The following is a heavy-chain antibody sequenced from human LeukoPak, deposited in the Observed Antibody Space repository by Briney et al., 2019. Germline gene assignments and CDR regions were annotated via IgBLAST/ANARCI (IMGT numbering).Heavy chain of an antibody. CDR2: ISWNSGSI. CDR1: GFTFDDYA. Sequence: GGSLRLSCAASGFTFDDYAMHWVRQAPGKGLEWVSGISWNSGSIGYADSVKGRFTISRDNAKNSLYLQMNSLRAEDTALYYCAKDIKAVAGPDYWGQGTLVTVSS. CDR3: AKDIKAVAGPDY. V-gene: IGHV3-9*01. D-gene: IGHD6-19*01. J-gene: IGHJ4*02.